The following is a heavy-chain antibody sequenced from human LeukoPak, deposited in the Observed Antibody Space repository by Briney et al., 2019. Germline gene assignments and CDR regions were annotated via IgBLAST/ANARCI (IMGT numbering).Heavy chain of an antibody. V-gene: IGHV3-48*01. Sequence: PGGSLRLSCAASGFTLSSYSMNWVRQAPGKGLEWVSYITGSSSTISYADSVKGRFTISRDNARNSLYLQTNSLRAEDTAVYYCATDRHWAFDYWGQGTLVTVSS. J-gene: IGHJ4*02. CDR1: GFTLSSYS. CDR3: ATDRHWAFDY. CDR2: ITGSSSTI. D-gene: IGHD3-16*01.